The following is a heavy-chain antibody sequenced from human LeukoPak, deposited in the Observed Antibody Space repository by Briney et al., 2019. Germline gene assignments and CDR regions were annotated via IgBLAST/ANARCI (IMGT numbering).Heavy chain of an antibody. CDR3: ARDGDSSEYYYYGMDV. CDR1: GFTFSTYT. Sequence: GGSLRLSCAACGFTFSTYTVKWVRRAPGGGGEWGAYISGTSGYIYYADSVKGRFTISRDNAKNSLYLQMNSLRAEDTAVYYCARDGDSSEYYYYGMDVWGQGTTVTVSS. J-gene: IGHJ6*02. D-gene: IGHD2-21*02. V-gene: IGHV3-21*01. CDR2: ISGTSGYI.